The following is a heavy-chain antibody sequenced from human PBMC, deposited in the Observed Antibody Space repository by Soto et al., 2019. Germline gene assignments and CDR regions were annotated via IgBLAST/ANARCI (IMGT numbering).Heavy chain of an antibody. D-gene: IGHD3-22*01. CDR3: ARGSRVYDSSGYPDREHFQH. CDR2: ISYDGSNK. Sequence: QVQLVESGGGVVQPGRSLRLSCAASGFTFSSYAMHWVRQAPGKGLEWVAVISYDGSNKYYADSVKGRFTISRDNSKNTLYLQMNSLRAEDTAVYYCARGSRVYDSSGYPDREHFQHWGQGTLVTVSS. V-gene: IGHV3-30-3*01. CDR1: GFTFSSYA. J-gene: IGHJ1*01.